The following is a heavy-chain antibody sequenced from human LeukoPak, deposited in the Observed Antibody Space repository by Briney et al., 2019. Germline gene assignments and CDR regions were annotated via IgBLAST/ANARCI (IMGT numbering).Heavy chain of an antibody. J-gene: IGHJ3*02. CDR3: ARDLDLNYDFWSGYDDAFDI. D-gene: IGHD3-3*01. V-gene: IGHV7-4-1*02. CDR2: INTNTGNP. Sequence: ASVKVSCKASGYTFTSYAMNWVRRAPGQGLEWMGWINTNTGNPTYAQGFTGRFVFSLDTSVSTAYLQISSLKAEDTAVYYCARDLDLNYDFWSGYDDAFDIWGQGTMVTVSS. CDR1: GYTFTSYA.